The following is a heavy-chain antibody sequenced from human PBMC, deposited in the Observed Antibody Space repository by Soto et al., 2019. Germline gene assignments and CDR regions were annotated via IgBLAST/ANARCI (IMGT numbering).Heavy chain of an antibody. D-gene: IGHD1-26*01. CDR2: ISYDGSNK. V-gene: IGHV3-30-3*01. J-gene: IGHJ4*02. CDR3: AKVEERWDLTLHYDS. Sequence: RLSCAASGFTFSSYAMHWVRQAPGKGLEWVAVISYDGSNKYYADSVKGRFTISRDNSKNTLYLQMDSLRDEDTALYYCAKVEERWDLTLHYDSWGQGTLVTVSS. CDR1: GFTFSSYA.